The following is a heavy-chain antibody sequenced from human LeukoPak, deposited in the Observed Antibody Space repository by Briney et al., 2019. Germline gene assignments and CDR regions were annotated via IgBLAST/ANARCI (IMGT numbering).Heavy chain of an antibody. CDR3: ARDPQSFDY. CDR1: GFTFSSYA. J-gene: IGHJ4*02. Sequence: GGSLRLSCAASGFTFSSYAMSWVRQAPGKGLEWVSSISGSGNRTYYADSVKGRFTISRDNSKNTLFLQMNSLRAEDTAVYYCARDPQSFDYWGQGTLVTVSS. CDR2: ISGSGNRT. V-gene: IGHV3-23*01.